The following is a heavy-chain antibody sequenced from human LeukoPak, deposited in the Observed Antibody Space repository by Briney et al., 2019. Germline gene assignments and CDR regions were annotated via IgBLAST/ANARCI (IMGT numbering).Heavy chain of an antibody. Sequence: ASVKVSCKASGYTFTSYYMHWVRQAPGQGLEWMGWINPNSGGTNYAQKFQGRVTMTRDTSISTAYMELSRLRSDDTAVYYCARAPYSNSLAGYYYYMDVWGKGTTVTVSS. V-gene: IGHV1-2*02. CDR1: GYTFTSYY. D-gene: IGHD4-11*01. J-gene: IGHJ6*03. CDR2: INPNSGGT. CDR3: ARAPYSNSLAGYYYYMDV.